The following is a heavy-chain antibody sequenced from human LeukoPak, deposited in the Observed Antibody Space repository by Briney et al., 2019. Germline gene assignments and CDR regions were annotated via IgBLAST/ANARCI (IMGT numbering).Heavy chain of an antibody. CDR2: IYYSGST. J-gene: IGHJ4*02. Sequence: SETLSLTCTVSGGSISSSSYYWGWIRQPPGKGLEWIGSIYYSGSTYYNPSLKSRVTISVDTSKNQFSLKLSSVTAADTAVYYCARLHNLPWGPGDYWGQGTLVTVSS. V-gene: IGHV4-39*01. CDR3: ARLHNLPWGPGDY. CDR1: GGSISSSSYY. D-gene: IGHD1-26*01.